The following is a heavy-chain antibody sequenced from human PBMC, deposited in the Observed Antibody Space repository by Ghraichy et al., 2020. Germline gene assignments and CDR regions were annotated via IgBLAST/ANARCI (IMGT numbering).Heavy chain of an antibody. Sequence: GSLNISCAASGFTFSSYGMHWVRQAPGKGLEWVAVISYDGSNKYYADSVKGRFTISRDNSKNTLYLQMNSLRAEDTAVYYCAKDPRGDFWSGYTDRAYHYYMDVWGKGPRSPSP. D-gene: IGHD3-3*01. J-gene: IGHJ6*03. CDR3: AKDPRGDFWSGYTDRAYHYYMDV. CDR2: ISYDGSNK. V-gene: IGHV3-30*18. CDR1: GFTFSSYG.